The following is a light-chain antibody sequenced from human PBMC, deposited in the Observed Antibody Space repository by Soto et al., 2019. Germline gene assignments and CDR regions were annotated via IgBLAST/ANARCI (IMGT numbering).Light chain of an antibody. CDR3: QQRSDWPIT. J-gene: IGKJ5*01. CDR1: QSISSSY. V-gene: IGKV3D-20*02. Sequence: EVVWTQYPGTLSLSPGERATLSCMASQSISSSYLAWYQQKPGQAPRLLIYEASNRATGIPARFSGSGSGTDFTLTISSLEPEDFAVYYCQQRSDWPITFGQGTRLEIK. CDR2: EAS.